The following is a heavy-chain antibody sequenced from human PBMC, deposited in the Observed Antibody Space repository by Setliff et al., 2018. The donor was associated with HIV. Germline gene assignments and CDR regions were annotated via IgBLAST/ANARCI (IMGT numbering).Heavy chain of an antibody. V-gene: IGHV4-61*09. CDR3: ARRQQLWLLYAFDI. D-gene: IGHD5-18*01. Sequence: PSETMSLTCTVSGGSISSGSYYWSWIRQPAGKGLEWIGHIYTSGSTYYNPSLKSRGTISVDTSNNQFSLKLSSVTAADTAVYYCARRQQLWLLYAFDIWGQGTMVTVSS. CDR1: GGSISSGSYY. CDR2: IYTSGST. J-gene: IGHJ3*02.